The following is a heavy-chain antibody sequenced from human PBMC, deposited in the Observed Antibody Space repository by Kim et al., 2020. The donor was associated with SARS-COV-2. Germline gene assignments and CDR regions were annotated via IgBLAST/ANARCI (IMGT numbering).Heavy chain of an antibody. Sequence: TRYRPSFQGQVTTSADKSISTAYLQWSSLKASDTAMYYCARTNYYSYMDVWGKGTTVTVSS. J-gene: IGHJ6*03. V-gene: IGHV5-51*01. CDR3: ARTNYYSYMDV. CDR2: T.